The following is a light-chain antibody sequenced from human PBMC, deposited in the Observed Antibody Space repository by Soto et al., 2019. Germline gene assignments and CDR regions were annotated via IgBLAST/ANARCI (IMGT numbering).Light chain of an antibody. CDR1: SSDVGGYNY. V-gene: IGLV2-14*01. J-gene: IGLJ2*01. CDR2: EVS. CDR3: VIWPNNEVV. Sequence: QAVLTQPASVSGSPGQSITISCTGTSSDVGGYNYVSWYQQHPGKAPKLMIYEVSNRPSGVSNRFSGSKSGNTASLTISGLQSEDEADYYCVIWPNNEVVFGGGTKLTVL.